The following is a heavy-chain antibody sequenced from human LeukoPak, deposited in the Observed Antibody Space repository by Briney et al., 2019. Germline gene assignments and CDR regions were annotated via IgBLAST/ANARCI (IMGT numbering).Heavy chain of an antibody. CDR3: ARDPWGVDSSGYYNDY. D-gene: IGHD3-22*01. J-gene: IGHJ4*02. CDR2: ITSSSSYI. CDR1: EFTFSSYY. Sequence: PGGSLRLSCAASEFTFSSYYMTWVRQAPGKGLEWVSSITSSSSYIYYADSVKGRFTISRHNAKNSLYLQMNSLRAEDTAVYYCARDPWGVDSSGYYNDYWGQGTLVTVSS. V-gene: IGHV3-21*01.